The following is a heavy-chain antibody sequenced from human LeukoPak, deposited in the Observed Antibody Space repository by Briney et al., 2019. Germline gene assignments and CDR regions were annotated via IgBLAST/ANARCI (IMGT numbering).Heavy chain of an antibody. CDR3: ARDVPAAKDYGMDV. CDR2: ISAYNGNT. V-gene: IGHV1-18*04. D-gene: IGHD2-2*01. J-gene: IGHJ6*04. Sequence: GASVKVSCKASGYTFTSYGISWVRQAPGQGLEWMGWISAYNGNTNYAQKLQGRVTMTTDTPTSTAYMELRSLRSDDTAVYYCARDVPAAKDYGMDVWGKGTTVTVSS. CDR1: GYTFTSYG.